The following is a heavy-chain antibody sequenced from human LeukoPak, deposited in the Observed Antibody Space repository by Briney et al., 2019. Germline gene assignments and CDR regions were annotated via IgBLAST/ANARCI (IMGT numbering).Heavy chain of an antibody. CDR2: IYYSGST. CDR3: ARKDPSGTYGAFDI. Sequence: SDTLSLTCTVSGGSVSSGSYYWSWIRQPPGKGLEWIGYIYYSGSTNYNPSLKSRVTISVDTSKNQFSLKLSSVTAADTAVYYCARKDPSGTYGAFDIWGQGTMVTVSS. J-gene: IGHJ3*02. V-gene: IGHV4-61*01. D-gene: IGHD3-10*01. CDR1: GGSVSSGSYY.